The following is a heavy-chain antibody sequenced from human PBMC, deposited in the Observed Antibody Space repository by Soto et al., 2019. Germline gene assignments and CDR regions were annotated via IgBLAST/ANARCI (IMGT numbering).Heavy chain of an antibody. CDR2: INPLPTSGST. V-gene: IGHV1-46*01. Sequence: QVQLVQSGAEVKKPGASVKVSCKASGYIFTNYYIHWVRQAHGQGLEWMAIINPLPTSGSTNYAQKFQGRVTVTRDTSTSTVYMELRSVRSEDTAIYYCARDLAAAAYWGQGTLVTVSS. CDR3: ARDLAAAAY. D-gene: IGHD6-13*01. J-gene: IGHJ4*02. CDR1: GYIFTNYY.